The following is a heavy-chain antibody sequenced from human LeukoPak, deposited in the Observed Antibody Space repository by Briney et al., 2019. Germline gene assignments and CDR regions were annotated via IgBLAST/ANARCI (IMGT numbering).Heavy chain of an antibody. CDR1: GFTFSSDA. CDR3: AKDYYDSGGYYPIDY. D-gene: IGHD3-22*01. V-gene: IGHV3-23*01. Sequence: PGGSLRLSCAASGFTFSSDAMSWVRQAPGKGLEWGSAISGSGGSTYYADSVKGRFTISRDNSKNTLYLQMNSLTAADTAVYYCAKDYYDSGGYYPIDYWGQGTLVTVSS. CDR2: ISGSGGST. J-gene: IGHJ4*02.